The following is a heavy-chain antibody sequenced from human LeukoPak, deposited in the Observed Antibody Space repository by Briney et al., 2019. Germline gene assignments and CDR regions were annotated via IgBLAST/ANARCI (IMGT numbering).Heavy chain of an antibody. CDR1: GGSFSGYS. Sequence: PSETLSLTCVVYGGSFSGYSWSWIRQPPGKGLEWIGEINHSGSTNYNPSLKSRVTISVDTSKNQFSLKLSSVTAADTAVYYCARSRGLGYDSSGYLFDYWGQGTLVTVSS. J-gene: IGHJ4*02. CDR2: INHSGST. D-gene: IGHD3-22*01. V-gene: IGHV4-34*01. CDR3: ARSRGLGYDSSGYLFDY.